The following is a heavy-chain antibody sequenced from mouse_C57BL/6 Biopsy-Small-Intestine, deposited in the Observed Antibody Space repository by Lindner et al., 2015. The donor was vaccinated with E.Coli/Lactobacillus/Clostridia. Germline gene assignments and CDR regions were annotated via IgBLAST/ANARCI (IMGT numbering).Heavy chain of an antibody. CDR1: GYTFTDYE. CDR3: TFYYGSSPYYFDY. Sequence: VQLQESGAELVRPGASVTLSCKASGYTFTDYEMHWVKQTPVHGLEWIGALDPKAGGTAYSQKFKDKAILTADKSSSTAYMELRSLTSEDSAVYYCTFYYGSSPYYFDYWGQGTTLTVSS. J-gene: IGHJ2*01. CDR2: LDPKAGGT. D-gene: IGHD1-1*01. V-gene: IGHV1-15*01.